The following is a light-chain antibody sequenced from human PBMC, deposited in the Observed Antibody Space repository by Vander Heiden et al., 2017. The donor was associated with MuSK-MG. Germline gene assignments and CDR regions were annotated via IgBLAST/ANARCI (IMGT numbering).Light chain of an antibody. J-gene: IGKJ3*01. CDR2: EAS. CDR1: EGIRSE. Sequence: SVTITCRASEGIRSEVGWCQQRPWKGPKLLIDEASSLQSGVPLRFSGSGSGTDFTLTIRSLQPEDFATYYCLQDYNYPFTFGPGTKVDIK. V-gene: IGKV1-6*01. CDR3: LQDYNYPFT.